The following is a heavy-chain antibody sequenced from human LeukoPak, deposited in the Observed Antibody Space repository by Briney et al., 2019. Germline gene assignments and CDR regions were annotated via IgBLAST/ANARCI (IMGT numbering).Heavy chain of an antibody. D-gene: IGHD3-22*01. J-gene: IGHJ4*02. CDR1: GFTFSSYW. CDR3: ARDRDDSSGYEFDY. V-gene: IGHV3-74*01. Sequence: GGSLRPSCAASGFTFSSYWMHWVRQAPGKGLVWVSRINSDASSTSYADSVKGRFTISRDNAKNTLYLQMNSLRAEDTAVYYCARDRDDSSGYEFDYWGQGTLVTVSS. CDR2: INSDASST.